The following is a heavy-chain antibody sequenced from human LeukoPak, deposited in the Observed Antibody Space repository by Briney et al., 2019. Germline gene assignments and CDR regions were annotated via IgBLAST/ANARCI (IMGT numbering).Heavy chain of an antibody. CDR2: ISGSGGST. V-gene: IGHV3-23*01. J-gene: IGHJ4*02. D-gene: IGHD5-18*01. CDR3: AKEGGYSYGTFDY. CDR1: GFTFSSYA. Sequence: GGSLRLSFAASGFTFSSYAMSWVRQAPGKGLEWVSAISGSGGSTYYADSVKGRFTISRDNSKNTLYLQLNSLRAEDTAVYYCAKEGGYSYGTFDYWGQGTLVTVSS.